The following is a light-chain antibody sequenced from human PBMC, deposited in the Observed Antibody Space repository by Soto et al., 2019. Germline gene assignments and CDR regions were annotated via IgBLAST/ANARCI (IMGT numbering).Light chain of an antibody. CDR1: QRISTL. CDR2: AAS. J-gene: IGKJ4*01. V-gene: IGKV1-39*01. CDR3: QQSSALPLT. Sequence: DIQMPQSPSSLSASVGDSVTITCRASQRISTLLNWYQRKPGKAPYLLIYAASTLQSGVPSRFRGAGSGTDFSLTISTLQPEDFASYYCQQSSALPLTFGGGTQVEIK.